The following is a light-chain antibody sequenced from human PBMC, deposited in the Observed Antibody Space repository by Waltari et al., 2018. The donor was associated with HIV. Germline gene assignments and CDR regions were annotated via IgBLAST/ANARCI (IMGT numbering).Light chain of an antibody. CDR1: QSLMQSNGYNY. J-gene: IGKJ4*01. V-gene: IGKV2-28*01. CDR2: LGS. CDR3: MQALQTPPT. Sequence: DVVMTQSPVTLPVTPGEPASISCRSSQSLMQSNGYNYLNWYVQKSGQAPQLLIYLGSTRASGVPDRFSGSGSGTDFTLKISRVESDDFGVYYCMQALQTPPTFGGGSMVEIK.